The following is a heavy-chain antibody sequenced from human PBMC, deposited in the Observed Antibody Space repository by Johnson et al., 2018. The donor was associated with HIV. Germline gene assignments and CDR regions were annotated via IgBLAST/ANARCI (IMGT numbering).Heavy chain of an antibody. Sequence: VQLVESGGGVVQPGRSLRASCAASGFGFSRYVMHWVRQAPGKGLEWVSVIYSGGNTYYADSVKGRFTISRDNSKNTLYLQMNSLRVEDTAVYYCARERGISGGFDFWGQGTRVSVSS. CDR2: IYSGGNT. V-gene: IGHV3-66*01. J-gene: IGHJ3*01. CDR3: ARERGISGGFDF. D-gene: IGHD2-15*01. CDR1: GFGFSRYV.